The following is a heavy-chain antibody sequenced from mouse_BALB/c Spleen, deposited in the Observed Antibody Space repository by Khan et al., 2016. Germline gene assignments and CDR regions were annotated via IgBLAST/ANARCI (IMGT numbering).Heavy chain of an antibody. CDR2: IYSGDGDT. Sequence: QVQLQQSGPELVEPGASVKISCKASGYAFSRSWMNWVKQRPGQGLEWIGRIYSGDGDTNYNVKFKGKATLTADKSSSTAYMQLSSLTSVDSAVYFCARRDRYGFDYWGQGTTLTVSS. CDR1: GYAFSRSW. V-gene: IGHV1-82*01. J-gene: IGHJ2*01. CDR3: ARRDRYGFDY. D-gene: IGHD2-14*01.